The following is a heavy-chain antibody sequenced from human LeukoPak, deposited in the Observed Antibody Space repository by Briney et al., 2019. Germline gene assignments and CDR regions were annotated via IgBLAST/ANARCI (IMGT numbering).Heavy chain of an antibody. J-gene: IGHJ4*02. D-gene: IGHD6-6*01. V-gene: IGHV3-30*02. CDR1: GFTFSSYG. Sequence: GGSLRLSCAASGFTFSSYGMHWVRQAPGKGLEWVAFIRYDGSNKYYADSVKGRFTISRDNSKNTLYLQMNNLRAEDTAVYYCAKEQSSIAAPWGQGTLVTVSS. CDR2: IRYDGSNK. CDR3: AKEQSSIAAP.